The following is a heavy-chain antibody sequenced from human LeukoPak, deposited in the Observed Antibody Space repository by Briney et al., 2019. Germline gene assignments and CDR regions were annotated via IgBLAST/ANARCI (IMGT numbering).Heavy chain of an antibody. Sequence: GGSLRLSCSASGFPFSSYAMHWVRQAPGKGLEYVSSINDSGGSTYYADSVKGRFTISRDNSKNTLYLQMSSLRAEDTAVYFCVRGYSFGPYGMDVWGQGTTVTVSS. J-gene: IGHJ6*02. CDR2: INDSGGST. CDR3: VRGYSFGPYGMDV. CDR1: GFPFSSYA. V-gene: IGHV3-64D*09. D-gene: IGHD2-15*01.